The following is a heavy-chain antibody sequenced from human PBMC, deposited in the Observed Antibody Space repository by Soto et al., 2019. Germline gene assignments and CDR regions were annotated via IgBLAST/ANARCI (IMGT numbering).Heavy chain of an antibody. D-gene: IGHD2-2*01. CDR3: ARTWGGGYCSTTSCFHNWFDP. CDR2: INTYNGNT. J-gene: IGHJ5*02. CDR1: DYSFSTYG. V-gene: IGHV1-18*01. Sequence: QVQLVQSGAEMKEPGASVKVSCKTSDYSFSTYGISWVRQAPGQGLEWMGWINTYNGNTNFAQNFQGRITLTTDTSTSTAYMEVRSLRFDDTAVYYCARTWGGGYCSTTSCFHNWFDPWGQGTQVIVSS.